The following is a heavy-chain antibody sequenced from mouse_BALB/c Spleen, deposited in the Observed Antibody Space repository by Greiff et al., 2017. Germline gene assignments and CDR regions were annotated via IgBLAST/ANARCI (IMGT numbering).Heavy chain of an antibody. J-gene: IGHJ4*01. D-gene: IGHD2-14*01. CDR2: IWAGGST. CDR3: ARDPYYRYDDYAMDY. Sequence: VQLVESGPGLVAPSKSLSITCTVSGFSLTSYGVHWVRQPPGKGLEWLGVIWAGGSTNYNSALMSRLSISKDNSKSQVFLKMNSLQTDDTAMYYCARDPYYRYDDYAMDYWGQGTSVTVSS. V-gene: IGHV2-9*02. CDR1: GFSLTSYG.